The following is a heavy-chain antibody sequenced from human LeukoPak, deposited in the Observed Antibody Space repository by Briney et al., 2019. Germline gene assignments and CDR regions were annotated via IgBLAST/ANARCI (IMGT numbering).Heavy chain of an antibody. CDR2: ISGSGGST. V-gene: IGHV3-23*01. CDR3: AEDLLPYSGSYYSFDY. J-gene: IGHJ4*02. Sequence: GGSLRLSCAASGFTFSSYAMSWVRQAPGKGLEWVSAISGSGGSTYYADSVKGRFTISRDNSKNTLYLQMNSLRAEDTAVYYCAEDLLPYSGSYYSFDYWGQGTLVTVSS. CDR1: GFTFSSYA. D-gene: IGHD1-26*01.